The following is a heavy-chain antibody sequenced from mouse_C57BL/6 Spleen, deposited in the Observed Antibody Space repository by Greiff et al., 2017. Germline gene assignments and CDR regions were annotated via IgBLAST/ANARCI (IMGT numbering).Heavy chain of an antibody. V-gene: IGHV1-62-2*01. D-gene: IGHD1-1*01. CDR2: FYPGSGSI. J-gene: IGHJ1*03. Sequence: VQLQQPGAELVKPGASVKLSCKASGYTFTEYTIHWVKQRSGQGLEWIGWFYPGSGSIKYNEKFKDKATLTVDKSSSTDSMQLRRLTSEDSAVYLCARHEETTVVATGYFDVWGTGTTVTVSS. CDR1: GYTFTEYT. CDR3: ARHEETTVVATGYFDV.